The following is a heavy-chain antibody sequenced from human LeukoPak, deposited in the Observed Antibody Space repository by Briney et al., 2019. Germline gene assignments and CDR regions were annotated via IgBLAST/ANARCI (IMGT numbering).Heavy chain of an antibody. CDR3: ARGTAAAGIA. CDR1: GGSISSGSYY. CDR2: IYTSGST. J-gene: IGHJ5*02. D-gene: IGHD6-13*01. V-gene: IGHV4-61*02. Sequence: PSQTLSLTCTVSGGSISSGSYYWSWIRQPAGKGLEWIGRIYTSGSTNYNPSLKSRVTMSVGTSKNQFSLKLSSVTAADTAVYYCARGTAAAGIAWGQGTLVTVSS.